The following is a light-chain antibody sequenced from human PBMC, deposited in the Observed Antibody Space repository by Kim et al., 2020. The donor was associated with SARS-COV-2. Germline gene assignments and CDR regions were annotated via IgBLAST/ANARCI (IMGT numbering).Light chain of an antibody. J-gene: IGLJ2*01. CDR2: DVY. CDR1: SSDVVLTKS. Sequence: QPVTISPTGTSSDVVLTKSVTGYQPHPCKAPKFIIYDVYERPSGFPDRLSGTKPGNTASPTITALQAENEADYYGCSYAGAYSVLFGGATQLTVL. V-gene: IGLV2-11*03. CDR3: CSYAGAYSVL.